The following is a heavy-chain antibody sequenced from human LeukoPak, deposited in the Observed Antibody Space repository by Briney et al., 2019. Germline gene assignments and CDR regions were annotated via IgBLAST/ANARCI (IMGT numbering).Heavy chain of an antibody. CDR3: VEADGHLWFGFDY. Sequence: PGGSLRLSCGASGFSFSTYNMNWVRQAPGKGLEWVSYISSSSSATNYADSVRGRFTISRDNSRNTLSLQMTSLRGEDTAIYYCVEADGHLWFGFDYWGQGTLVTVSS. V-gene: IGHV3-48*01. J-gene: IGHJ4*02. D-gene: IGHD3-10*01. CDR1: GFSFSTYN. CDR2: ISSSSSAT.